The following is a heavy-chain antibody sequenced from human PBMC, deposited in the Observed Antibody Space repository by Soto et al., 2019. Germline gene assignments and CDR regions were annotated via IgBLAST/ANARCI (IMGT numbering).Heavy chain of an antibody. V-gene: IGHV3-30*18. CDR1: GFTFSSYG. Sequence: GGSLRLSCAASGFTFSSYGMHWVRQAPGKGLEWVAVISYDGSNKYYADSVKGRFTISRDNSKNTLYLQMNSLRAEDTAVYYCAKDESGGAGWNVYVGNAFDIWGQGTMVTVSS. CDR3: AKDESGGAGWNVYVGNAFDI. D-gene: IGHD1-1*01. CDR2: ISYDGSNK. J-gene: IGHJ3*02.